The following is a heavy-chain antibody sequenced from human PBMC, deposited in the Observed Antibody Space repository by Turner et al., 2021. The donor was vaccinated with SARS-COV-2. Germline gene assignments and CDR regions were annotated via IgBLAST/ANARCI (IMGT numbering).Heavy chain of an antibody. J-gene: IGHJ4*02. CDR1: GGSITSYY. D-gene: IGHD1-26*01. V-gene: IGHV4-59*01. CDR3: ARANQGSVGASTLDY. Sequence: QVQLQESGPGLVKPSQTLARTRSGYGGSITSYYWSWSRQSPGKRLEWIGYISYTGSTNYNPSLKSRVTISVDTSKKQFFLKVSSVTPADTAVYYCARANQGSVGASTLDYWGEGTLVTVSS. CDR2: ISYTGST.